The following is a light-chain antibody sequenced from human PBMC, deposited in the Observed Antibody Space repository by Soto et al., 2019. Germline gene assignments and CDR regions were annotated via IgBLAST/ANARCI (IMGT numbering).Light chain of an antibody. CDR2: WAS. V-gene: IGKV4-1*01. J-gene: IGKJ2*01. CDR3: QQYYSTPYT. Sequence: DIVMTQSPDSLAVSLGERATINCKSSGTILYSSNNKNYLAWYQQKPGQPPKLLIYWASTRESGVPDRISGSGSGTDFTLTISSLQAEDVAVYYCQQYYSTPYTFGQGTKLEIK. CDR1: GTILYSSNNKNY.